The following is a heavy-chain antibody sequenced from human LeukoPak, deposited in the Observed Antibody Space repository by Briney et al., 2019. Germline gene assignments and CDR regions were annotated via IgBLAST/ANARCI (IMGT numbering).Heavy chain of an antibody. V-gene: IGHV4-39*01. Sequence: PSETLSLTCTVCGGSISIDSFYCGRIRQPPGKGLEWIGSIYYSGNTYYNPSVETRVTISVDTSKNQFSLRLSSVTAADTAVYYFVRNKDPGTYNYYYGNYVWGQVTTVTVSS. J-gene: IGHJ6*02. CDR1: GGSISIDSFY. CDR2: IYYSGNT. CDR3: VRNKDPGTYNYYYGNYV.